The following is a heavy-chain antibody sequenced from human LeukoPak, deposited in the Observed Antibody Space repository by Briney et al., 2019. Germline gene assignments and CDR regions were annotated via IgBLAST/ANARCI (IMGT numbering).Heavy chain of an antibody. V-gene: IGHV4-59*08. CDR3: ARFLGPVPDAFDI. CDR2: IYYSGST. D-gene: IGHD3-3*01. CDR1: GGSISSYY. Sequence: SETLSLTCTVSGGSISSYYWSWLRQPTGKGLEWIGYIYYSGSTHYNPSLKSRVTISVDTSKNQFSLKLSSVTAADTAVYYCARFLGPVPDAFDIWGQGTMVTVSS. J-gene: IGHJ3*02.